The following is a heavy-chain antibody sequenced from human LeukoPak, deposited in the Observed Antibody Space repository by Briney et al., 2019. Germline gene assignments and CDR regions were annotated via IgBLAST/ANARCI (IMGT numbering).Heavy chain of an antibody. D-gene: IGHD4-23*01. CDR1: RFNVNNYW. J-gene: IGHJ4*02. Sequence: GGSLRLSCAASRFNVNNYWMHWVRQAPGKGLVWVSRINEDGRVTSYAGSVRGRFTISRDSVENTLHLQMNSLRAEDTAVYYCVKDFGGNSDYWGQGTLVTVSS. CDR2: INEDGRVT. CDR3: VKDFGGNSDY. V-gene: IGHV3-74*01.